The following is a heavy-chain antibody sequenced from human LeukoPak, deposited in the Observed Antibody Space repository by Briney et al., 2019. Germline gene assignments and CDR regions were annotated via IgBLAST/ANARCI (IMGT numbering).Heavy chain of an antibody. CDR1: GGSISSGSYY. D-gene: IGHD3-10*01. Sequence: SETLSLTCTVSGGSISSGSYYWSWIRQPAGKRLEWIGRIYTSGSTNYNPSLRSRVTISLDTSKNQFSLKLSSVTAADTAVYYCARLSVYHYSGSYLIRGWFDPWGQGTLVTVSS. J-gene: IGHJ5*02. CDR2: IYTSGST. CDR3: ARLSVYHYSGSYLIRGWFDP. V-gene: IGHV4-61*02.